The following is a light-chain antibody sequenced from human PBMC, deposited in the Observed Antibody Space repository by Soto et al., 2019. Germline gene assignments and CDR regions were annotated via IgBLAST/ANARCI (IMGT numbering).Light chain of an antibody. CDR2: KAS. Sequence: DIQMTQSPSTLSGSVGDRVTITCRASQTISSWLAWYQQKPGKAPKLLIYKASTLKSGVPSRFSGSGSGTEFTPTISSLQPDDFATYYCQHYNSYSEAFCQGTKV. J-gene: IGKJ1*01. CDR3: QHYNSYSEA. V-gene: IGKV1-5*03. CDR1: QTISSW.